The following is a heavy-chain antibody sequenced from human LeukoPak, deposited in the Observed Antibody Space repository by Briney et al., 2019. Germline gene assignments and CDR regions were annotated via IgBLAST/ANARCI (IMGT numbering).Heavy chain of an antibody. J-gene: IGHJ4*02. CDR3: AKDRVVYNWNYAYYFDD. Sequence: GGSLRLSCGASGFTFTYYGMHWVRQAPGKGLEWATFVRSDGSDKYYADSVKGRFTISRDNSKNTLYLQMNSLRAEDTAVYYCAKDRVVYNWNYAYYFDDWGQGTLVTVSS. CDR1: GFTFTYYG. D-gene: IGHD1-7*01. CDR2: VRSDGSDK. V-gene: IGHV3-30*02.